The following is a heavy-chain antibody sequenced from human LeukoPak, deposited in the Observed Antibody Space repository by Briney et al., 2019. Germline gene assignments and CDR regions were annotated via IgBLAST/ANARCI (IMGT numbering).Heavy chain of an antibody. Sequence: SETLSLTCAVYGGSFSGYYWSWIRQPPGKGLEWIGEINHSGSTNYNPSLKSRVTISVDSSKNQFSLKLSSVIAADTAVYYCARGTANWFDPWGQGTLVTVSS. J-gene: IGHJ5*02. V-gene: IGHV4-34*01. CDR1: GGSFSGYY. CDR2: INHSGST. CDR3: ARGTANWFDP. D-gene: IGHD2-21*02.